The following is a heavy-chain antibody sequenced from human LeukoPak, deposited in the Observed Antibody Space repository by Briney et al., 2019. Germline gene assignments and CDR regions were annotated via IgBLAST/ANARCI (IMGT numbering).Heavy chain of an antibody. CDR3: TTDSGGGRPFDY. CDR2: ISYDGSNK. V-gene: IGHV3-30-3*01. J-gene: IGHJ4*02. CDR1: GFTFSSYA. D-gene: IGHD6-6*01. Sequence: QPGGSLRLSCAASGFTFSSYAMHWVRQAPGKGLEWVAVISYDGSNKYYADSVKGRFTISRDNAKNSLFLQMNSLRAEDTAVYFCTTDSGGGRPFDYWGQGTLVTVCS.